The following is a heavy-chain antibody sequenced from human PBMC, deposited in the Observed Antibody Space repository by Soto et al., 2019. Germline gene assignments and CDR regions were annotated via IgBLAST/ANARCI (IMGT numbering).Heavy chain of an antibody. CDR3: TREGQYSGSQSSFDY. CDR2: INAGNGDT. D-gene: IGHD1-26*01. V-gene: IGHV1-3*01. Sequence: GASVKVSCRASGYTFTSYAMHWVRQAPGQRLEWMGWINAGNGDTKYSQKFQGRVTITRDTPASTAYMELSSLRFEDTAVYYCTREGQYSGSQSSFDYWGQGTLVTVSS. CDR1: GYTFTSYA. J-gene: IGHJ4*02.